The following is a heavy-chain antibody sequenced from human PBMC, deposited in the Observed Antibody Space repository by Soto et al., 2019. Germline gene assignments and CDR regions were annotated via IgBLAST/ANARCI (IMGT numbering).Heavy chain of an antibody. CDR1: GGTFSNFA. V-gene: IGHV1-69*01. CDR3: AASGRDVLGYDYRDTEGLEI. CDR2: IIPLFNVA. Sequence: QVQLVQSGPEVKKPGSSVKVSCEASGGTFSNFAVNWVRQAPGQGLEWVGVIIPLFNVAKYAQKFEGRVTIGTDDATSTEYMVWSSLRPDNTAVYYWAASGRDVLGYDYRDTEGLEIWGSGTMVTVS. D-gene: IGHD4-4*01. J-gene: IGHJ3*02.